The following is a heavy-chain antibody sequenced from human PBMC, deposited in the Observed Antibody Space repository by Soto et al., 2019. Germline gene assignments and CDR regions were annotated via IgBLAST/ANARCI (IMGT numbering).Heavy chain of an antibody. CDR3: AQDYYDSSGYPPHF. Sequence: GGSLRLSCAASGFTFSSYAMNWVRQAPGKGLEWVSVISGGGYSTYYADSVKGRFTISRDNSKNTMYLQMNSLRAEDTAVYYCAQDYYDSSGYPPHFWGQGTQVTVSS. V-gene: IGHV3-23*01. J-gene: IGHJ4*02. D-gene: IGHD3-22*01. CDR1: GFTFSSYA. CDR2: ISGGGYST.